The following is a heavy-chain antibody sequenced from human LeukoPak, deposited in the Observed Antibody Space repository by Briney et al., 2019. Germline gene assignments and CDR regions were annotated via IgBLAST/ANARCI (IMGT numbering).Heavy chain of an antibody. J-gene: IGHJ4*02. CDR2: IRDSGSST. Sequence: PGGSLRLSCAASGFTFTNAWMSWVRQAPGKGLEWVSAIRDSGSSTHYADSVKGRFTTSRDNSKNTLFLQMNSLRAEDTAIYYCAKYGPQDSGSSHFDYWGQGALVTVSS. V-gene: IGHV3-23*01. D-gene: IGHD1-26*01. CDR1: GFTFTNAW. CDR3: AKYGPQDSGSSHFDY.